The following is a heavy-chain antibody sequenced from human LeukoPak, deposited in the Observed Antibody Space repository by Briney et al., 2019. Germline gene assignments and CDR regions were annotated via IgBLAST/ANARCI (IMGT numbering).Heavy chain of an antibody. J-gene: IGHJ5*02. V-gene: IGHV1-69*05. CDR3: ARAXXXXXXXXGXXXP. D-gene: IGHD6-25*01. CDR2: IIPIFGTA. Sequence: GASVKVSCKASGGTFSSYAISWVRQAPGQGLEWMGRIIPIFGTANYAQKFQGRVTITTDESTSTAYMELSSLRSEDPAVYYCARAXXXXXXXXGXXXPXGQGTLVTV. CDR1: GGTFSSYA.